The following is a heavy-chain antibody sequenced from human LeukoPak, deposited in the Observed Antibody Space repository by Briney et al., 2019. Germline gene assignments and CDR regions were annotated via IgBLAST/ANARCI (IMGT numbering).Heavy chain of an antibody. Sequence: PSETLSLTCTVSGGSISSYYWSWIRQPPGKGLEWIGYIYYSGSTNYNPSLKSRVTISVDMSKNQFSLKLSSVTAADTAVYYCARRPVLNYYDSSGYKMNAFDIWGQGTMVTVSS. J-gene: IGHJ3*02. CDR3: ARRPVLNYYDSSGYKMNAFDI. D-gene: IGHD3-22*01. V-gene: IGHV4-59*01. CDR2: IYYSGST. CDR1: GGSISSYY.